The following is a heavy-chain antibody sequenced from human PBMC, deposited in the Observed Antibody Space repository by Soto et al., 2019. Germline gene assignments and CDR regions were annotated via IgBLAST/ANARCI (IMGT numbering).Heavy chain of an antibody. CDR3: ARYDAESGSNKLDP. Sequence: QVQLQESGPGVVKPSDTLSVTCTVSGGSVSSRSHFWSWIRQPPGGGLQWIGYIYYTGNTNYSPSLKRRAPLSVDTSRNQFSLGLTSVTAAEKANYYCARYDAESGSNKLDPWGQGTLVTVSS. CDR1: GGSVSSRSHF. D-gene: IGHD5-12*01. J-gene: IGHJ5*02. V-gene: IGHV4-61*01. CDR2: IYYTGNT.